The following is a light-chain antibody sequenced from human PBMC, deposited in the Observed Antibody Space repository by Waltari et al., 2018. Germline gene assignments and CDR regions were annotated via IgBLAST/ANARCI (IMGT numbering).Light chain of an antibody. J-gene: IGLJ3*02. CDR2: GKD. Sequence: SSELTQDPAVSVALGQTVRFTCQGDSIRTSYARWYQLKPGQAPVLVIYGKDKRPSGIPDRISGYSSGTTSSLTITGAQAEDEADYYCSSRNGRANQVVFAGGTKVTVL. CDR1: SIRTSY. V-gene: IGLV3-19*01. CDR3: SSRNGRANQVV.